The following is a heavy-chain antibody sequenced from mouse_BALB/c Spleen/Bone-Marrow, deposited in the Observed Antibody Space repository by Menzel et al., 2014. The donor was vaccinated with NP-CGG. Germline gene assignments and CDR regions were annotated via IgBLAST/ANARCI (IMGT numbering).Heavy chain of an antibody. V-gene: IGHV5-12-2*01. CDR3: ARHGYYGSRAMDY. D-gene: IGHD1-1*01. Sequence: DVKLVESGGGLVQPGGSLKLSCAASGFTFSSYTMSWVRQTPEKRLEWVAYISNGGGSTYYPDTVKGRFTISRDNAKNTLYLRMSSLKSEDTAMYYCARHGYYGSRAMDYWGQGTSVTVSS. CDR2: ISNGGGST. CDR1: GFTFSSYT. J-gene: IGHJ4*01.